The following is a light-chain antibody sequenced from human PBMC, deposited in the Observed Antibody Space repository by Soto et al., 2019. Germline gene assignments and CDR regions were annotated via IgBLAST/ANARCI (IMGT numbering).Light chain of an antibody. Sequence: EIVLTQSPGTLSLSPGERATLSCRASQSVSSSYLVWYQQKPGQAPRLLIYGASSRATGIPDRFSGSASGTDFTLTISSLEPEDFAVYYCQQYYTSPLTFGGGTKVDSK. V-gene: IGKV3-20*01. CDR3: QQYYTSPLT. CDR2: GAS. CDR1: QSVSSSY. J-gene: IGKJ4*01.